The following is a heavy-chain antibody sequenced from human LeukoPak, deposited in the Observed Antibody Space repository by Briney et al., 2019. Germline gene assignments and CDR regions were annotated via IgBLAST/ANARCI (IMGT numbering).Heavy chain of an antibody. D-gene: IGHD1-1*01. J-gene: IGHJ5*02. CDR3: ARGQLTNWFDP. V-gene: IGHV4-34*01. CDR1: GGSFSGYY. Sequence: SETLSLTCAVYGGSFSGYYWSWIRQPPGKGLEWIGEINHSGSTNYNPSLKSRVTISVDTSKNQFSQKLSSVTAADTAVYYCARGQLTNWFDPWGQGTLVTVSS. CDR2: INHSGST.